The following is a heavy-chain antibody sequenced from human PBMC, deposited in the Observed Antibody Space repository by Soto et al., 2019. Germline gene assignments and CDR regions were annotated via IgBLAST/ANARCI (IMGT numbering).Heavy chain of an antibody. CDR1: GFTFSSYG. J-gene: IGHJ3*02. V-gene: IGHV3-33*01. Sequence: QVQLVESGGGVVQPGRSLRLSCAASGFTFSSYGMHWVRQAPGKGLEWVAVIWYDGSNKYYADSVKGRFTISRDNSKNTLYLQMHSLRAEDTAVYYCARDSDPSLLEWLGPYAFDIWGQGTMVTVSS. CDR2: IWYDGSNK. CDR3: ARDSDPSLLEWLGPYAFDI. D-gene: IGHD3-3*01.